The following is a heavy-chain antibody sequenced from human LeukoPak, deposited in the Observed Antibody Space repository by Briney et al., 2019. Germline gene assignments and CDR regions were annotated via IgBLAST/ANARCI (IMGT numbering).Heavy chain of an antibody. CDR3: AKAEWELPYYFDY. CDR2: ISGSGGST. D-gene: IGHD1-26*01. CDR1: GFTFSSYA. Sequence: GGSLRLSCAASGFTFSSYAMSWVRQAPGKGLEWVSAISGSGGSTYYADSVKGRLTISRDNSKNTLYLQMNSLRAEDTAVYYCAKAEWELPYYFDYWGQGTLVTVSS. V-gene: IGHV3-23*01. J-gene: IGHJ4*02.